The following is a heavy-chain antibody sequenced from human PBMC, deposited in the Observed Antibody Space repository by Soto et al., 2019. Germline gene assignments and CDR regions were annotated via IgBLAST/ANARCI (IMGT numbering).Heavy chain of an antibody. CDR2: IIPIFGTA. CDR1: GGTFSSHS. J-gene: IGHJ4*02. V-gene: IGHV1-69*13. Sequence: SVKGSCKPSGGTFSSHSISWVRQAPGQGLEWMGWIIPIFGTANYAQKFQGRVTITADESTSTAYMELSSLRSEDTAVYYCARTSGWYKFEGYDYGGQGTLVTVSX. D-gene: IGHD6-19*01. CDR3: ARTSGWYKFEGYDY.